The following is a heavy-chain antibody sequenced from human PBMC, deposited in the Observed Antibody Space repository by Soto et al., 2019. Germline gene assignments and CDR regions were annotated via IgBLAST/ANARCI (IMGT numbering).Heavy chain of an antibody. CDR1: GFTSGTYA. Sequence: EVQLLESGGRLVQPGGSLTVSCAASGFTSGTYAITWVRQAPGKGLQWVSAISETSRAAYYADSVRGRFIISRDISKSKVNLQMNSLRAEDTAVYYCAKDSVTVTPHYSSLSAVWGQGTVVTVSS. CDR3: AKDSVTVTPHYSSLSAV. V-gene: IGHV3-23*01. CDR2: ISETSRAA. D-gene: IGHD6-13*01. J-gene: IGHJ3*01.